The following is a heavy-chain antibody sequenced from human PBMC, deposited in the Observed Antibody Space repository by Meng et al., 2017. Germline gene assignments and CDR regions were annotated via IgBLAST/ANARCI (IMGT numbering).Heavy chain of an antibody. Sequence: KVSCKGSGYSFTSYWIGWVRQMPGKGLEWMGIIYPGDSDTRYSPSFQGQVTISADKSISTAYLQWSSLRAEDTAVYYCARGALSAFDIWGQGTMVTVSS. CDR3: ARGALSAFDI. CDR1: GYSFTSYW. CDR2: IYPGDSDT. D-gene: IGHD2/OR15-2a*01. V-gene: IGHV5-51*01. J-gene: IGHJ3*02.